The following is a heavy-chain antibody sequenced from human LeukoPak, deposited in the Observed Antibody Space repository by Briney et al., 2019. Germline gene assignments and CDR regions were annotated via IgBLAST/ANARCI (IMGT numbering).Heavy chain of an antibody. CDR1: GGSISSYY. D-gene: IGHD6-19*01. Sequence: SEPLSLTCTVSGGSISSYYWSWIRQPPGKGLEWIGYIYYSGSTNYNPSLKSRVTISVDTSKNQFSLKLSSVTAADTAVYYCAREVYSSGCFDYWGQGTLVTVSS. CDR2: IYYSGST. CDR3: AREVYSSGCFDY. J-gene: IGHJ4*02. V-gene: IGHV4-59*01.